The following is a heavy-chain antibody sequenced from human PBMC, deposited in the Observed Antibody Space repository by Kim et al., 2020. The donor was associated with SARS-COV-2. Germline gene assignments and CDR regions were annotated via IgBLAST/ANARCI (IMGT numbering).Heavy chain of an antibody. Sequence: ASVKVSCKASGYTFISYAMHWVRQAPGQRLEWMGWINAGNGNTKYSQKFQGRVTITRDTSASTAYMELSSLRSEDTAVYYCAASQLLYTINYYYGMDVWGQGTTVTVSS. V-gene: IGHV1-3*01. CDR3: AASQLLYTINYYYGMDV. CDR1: GYTFISYA. CDR2: INAGNGNT. J-gene: IGHJ6*02. D-gene: IGHD2-2*02.